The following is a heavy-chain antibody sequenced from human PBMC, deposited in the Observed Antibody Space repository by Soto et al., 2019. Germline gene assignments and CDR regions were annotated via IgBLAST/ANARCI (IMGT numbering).Heavy chain of an antibody. V-gene: IGHV1-18*04. D-gene: IGHD6-13*01. CDR2: INGYNDNT. CDR3: ARGGSSWSTEYYQY. CDR1: GYTFTNYG. Sequence: QVQLVQSGAEVKRTGTSVKVSCKASGYTFTNYGISWVRQAPGQGPEWMGWINGYNDNTKYAKKFQGRVTMTTDTSTSTAYMEVRSLRTDDTAIYYCARGGSSWSTEYYQYWGQGTLVIVSS. J-gene: IGHJ1*01.